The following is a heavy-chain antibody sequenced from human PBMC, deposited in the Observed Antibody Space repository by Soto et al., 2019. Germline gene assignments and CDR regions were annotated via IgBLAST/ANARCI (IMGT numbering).Heavy chain of an antibody. Sequence: ASVKVSCKASGYTFTSYGISWVRQAPGQGLEWVGWISAYNGNTNYAQKLQGRVTMTTDTSTSTAYMELRSLRSDDTAVYYCARDEGIAVAGTTQFDYRGQGTLVTVSS. D-gene: IGHD6-19*01. V-gene: IGHV1-18*01. J-gene: IGHJ4*02. CDR3: ARDEGIAVAGTTQFDY. CDR2: ISAYNGNT. CDR1: GYTFTSYG.